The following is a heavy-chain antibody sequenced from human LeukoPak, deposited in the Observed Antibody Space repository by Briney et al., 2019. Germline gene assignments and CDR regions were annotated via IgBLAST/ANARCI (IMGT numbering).Heavy chain of an antibody. J-gene: IGHJ4*02. CDR3: SKHRYDFLSGYRSHFYY. CDR1: GGSISSYY. D-gene: IGHD3-3*01. V-gene: IGHV4-59*08. Sequence: SETLSLTCTVSGGSISSYYWSWIRQPPGKGLEWIGYIYYSGSTNYNPSLKSRVTISVDTSKNQFSLKLSSVTAADTAVYYCSKHRYDFLSGYRSHFYYWGQGNL. CDR2: IYYSGST.